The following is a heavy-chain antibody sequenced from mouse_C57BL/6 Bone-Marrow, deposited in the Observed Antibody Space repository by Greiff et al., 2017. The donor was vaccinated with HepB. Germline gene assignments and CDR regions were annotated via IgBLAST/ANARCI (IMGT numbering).Heavy chain of an antibody. J-gene: IGHJ4*01. Sequence: QVQLQQPGAELVMPGASVKLSCKASGYTFTSYWMHWVKQRPGQGLEWIGEIDPSDSYTNYNQKFQGKSTLTVDKSSSTAYMQLSSLTSGDSAVYYCASHFITTGVRDYAMDYWGQGTSVTVSS. V-gene: IGHV1-69*01. CDR3: ASHFITTGVRDYAMDY. CDR1: GYTFTSYW. D-gene: IGHD1-1*01. CDR2: IDPSDSYT.